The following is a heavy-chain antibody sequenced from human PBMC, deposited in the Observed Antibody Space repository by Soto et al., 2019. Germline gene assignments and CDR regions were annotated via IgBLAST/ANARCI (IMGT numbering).Heavy chain of an antibody. Sequence: PSETLSLTCTVSGGSISSGGYYWSWIRQHPGKGLEWIGYIYYSGGTYYNPSLKSRVTISVDTSKNQFSLKLSSVTAADTAVYYCARVGYDSSGFDYWGQGTLVTVSS. CDR1: GGSISSGGYY. CDR2: IYYSGGT. V-gene: IGHV4-31*03. J-gene: IGHJ4*02. CDR3: ARVGYDSSGFDY. D-gene: IGHD3-22*01.